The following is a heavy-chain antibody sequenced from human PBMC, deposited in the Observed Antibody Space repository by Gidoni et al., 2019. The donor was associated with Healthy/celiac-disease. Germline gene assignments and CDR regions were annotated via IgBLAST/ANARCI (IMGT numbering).Heavy chain of an antibody. D-gene: IGHD2-15*01. V-gene: IGHV3-74*01. CDR2: SNSDGSST. CDR3: ARAGEDCSGGSCYGRDVDAFDI. J-gene: IGHJ3*02. CDR1: GFTFSSYW. Sequence: EVQLVESGGGLVQPGGSLRLSCAASGFTFSSYWMHWVPQAPGKGLVWVSRSNSDGSSTSYADAVKGRFTISRDNAKNTLYLQMNSLRAEDTAVYYCARAGEDCSGGSCYGRDVDAFDIWGQGTMVTVSS.